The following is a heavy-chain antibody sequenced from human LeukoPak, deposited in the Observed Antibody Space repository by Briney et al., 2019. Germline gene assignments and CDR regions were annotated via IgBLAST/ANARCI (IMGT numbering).Heavy chain of an antibody. Sequence: PSETLSLTCAVYGGSFSGYYWSWIRQPPGKGLEWIGEINHSGSTNYNPSLKSRVTISVDMSKNQFSLKLSSVTAADTAVYYCARPAGYPGLNYFDYWGQGTLVTVSP. D-gene: IGHD6-25*01. CDR1: GGSFSGYY. V-gene: IGHV4-34*01. CDR3: ARPAGYPGLNYFDY. J-gene: IGHJ4*02. CDR2: INHSGST.